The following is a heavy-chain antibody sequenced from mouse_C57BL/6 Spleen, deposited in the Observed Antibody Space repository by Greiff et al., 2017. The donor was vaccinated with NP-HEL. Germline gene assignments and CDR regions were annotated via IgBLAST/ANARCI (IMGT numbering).Heavy chain of an antibody. CDR1: GYTFTDYY. J-gene: IGHJ2*01. Sequence: VQLQQSGPELVKPGASVKISCKASGYTFTDYYMNWVKQSHGKSLEWIGDINPNNGGTSYNQKFKGKATLTVDKSSSTAYMELRSLTSEDSAVYYCARYHYGSTFDYWGQGTTLTVSS. CDR2: INPNNGGT. D-gene: IGHD1-1*01. CDR3: ARYHYGSTFDY. V-gene: IGHV1-26*01.